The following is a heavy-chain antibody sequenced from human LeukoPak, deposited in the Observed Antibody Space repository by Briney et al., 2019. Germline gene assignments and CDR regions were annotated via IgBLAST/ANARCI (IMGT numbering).Heavy chain of an antibody. Sequence: PSETLSLTCTVSGGSISSSSYYWGWIRQPPGKGLEWIGSIYYSGSTYYNPSLKSRVTISVDTSKNQFSLKVISVTAADMAVYSCARGYYYMDVWGKGTTATVSS. CDR2: IYYSGST. V-gene: IGHV4-39*01. CDR1: GGSISSSSYY. CDR3: ARGYYYMDV. J-gene: IGHJ6*03.